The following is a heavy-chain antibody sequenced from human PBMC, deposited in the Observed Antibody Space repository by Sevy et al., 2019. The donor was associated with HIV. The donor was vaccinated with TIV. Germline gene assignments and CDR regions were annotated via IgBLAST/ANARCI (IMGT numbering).Heavy chain of an antibody. CDR1: GFTFGDYA. V-gene: IGHV3-49*03. Sequence: GGSLRLSCTASGFTFGDYAMSWFRQAPGKGLEWVGFIRSKAYGGTTDYAASVKGTFTISRDDSKSIAYLQVNSLKTDNTAVYYCTRRGRFSNGDAFDIWGQGTMVTVSS. CDR2: IRSKAYGGTT. D-gene: IGHD3-16*01. J-gene: IGHJ3*02. CDR3: TRRGRFSNGDAFDI.